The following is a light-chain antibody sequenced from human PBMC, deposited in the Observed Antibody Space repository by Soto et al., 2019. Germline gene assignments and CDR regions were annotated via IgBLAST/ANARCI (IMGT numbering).Light chain of an antibody. CDR2: ANT. CDR3: QSYDSSLSGSNWV. Sequence: QSVLTQPPSVSGAPGQRVTISCTGSSSNIGAGYDVHWYQQLPGTAPKLLIYANTNRPSGVPGRFSGSKSGTSASLAITGLQAEDEADYYCQSYDSSLSGSNWVFGGGTKLTVL. CDR1: SSNIGAGYD. V-gene: IGLV1-40*01. J-gene: IGLJ3*02.